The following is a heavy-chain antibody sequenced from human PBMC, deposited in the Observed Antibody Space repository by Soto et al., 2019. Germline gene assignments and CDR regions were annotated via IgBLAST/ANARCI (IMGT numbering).Heavy chain of an antibody. CDR1: GGTFRNYA. V-gene: IGHV1-69*18. D-gene: IGHD6-13*01. J-gene: IGHJ4*02. Sequence: QVQLVQSGAEVKKPGSSVKLSCKTSGGTFRNYAINWVRQAPGQGLEWMGKCIPVFGTANYAQTFQGRFTITADESTSTAYMELSSLRSEDTAVYYCAIPLPKQQLVRGAFDHWGQGTLVTVAS. CDR2: CIPVFGTA. CDR3: AIPLPKQQLVRGAFDH.